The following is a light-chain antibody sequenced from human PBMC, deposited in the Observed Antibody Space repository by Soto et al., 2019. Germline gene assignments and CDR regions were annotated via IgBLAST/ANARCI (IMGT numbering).Light chain of an antibody. J-gene: IGKJ2*01. CDR2: GSS. Sequence: EVVLTQSPGTLSLSPGERATLSCRASENVSNNYLAWYQQKPGQAPRLLIFGSSDRAAGIPDRFSGSGSGTDLTLTISRLEPEDFAMYYCQQYGSSPPYTFGQGTKLEIK. CDR1: ENVSNNY. CDR3: QQYGSSPPYT. V-gene: IGKV3-20*01.